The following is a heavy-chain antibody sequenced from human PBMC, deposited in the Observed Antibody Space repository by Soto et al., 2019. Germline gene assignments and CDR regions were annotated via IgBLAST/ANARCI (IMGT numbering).Heavy chain of an antibody. CDR1: GYTFTSYD. D-gene: IGHD6-19*01. J-gene: IGHJ4*02. V-gene: IGHV1-2*06. CDR2: INPNSGGT. CDR3: ARGFSSGWPFGY. Sequence: GASVKVSCKASGYTFTSYDINWVRQAPGQELGWMGRINPNSGGTNYAQKFQGRVTMTRDTSISTAYTELSSLRSEDTAVYYCARGFSSGWPFGYWGQGTPVTVSS.